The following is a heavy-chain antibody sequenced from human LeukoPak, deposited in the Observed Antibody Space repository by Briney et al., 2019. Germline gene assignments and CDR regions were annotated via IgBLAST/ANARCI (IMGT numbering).Heavy chain of an antibody. J-gene: IGHJ4*02. V-gene: IGHV4-39*07. Sequence: PSETLSLTCTVSGGSISSSSYYWGWIRQPPGKGLEWIGSIYHSGSTYYNPSLKSRVTISVDTSKNQFSLKLSSVTAADTAVYYCARSEEKQLAGVDYWGQGTLVTVSS. D-gene: IGHD6-6*01. CDR2: IYHSGST. CDR1: GGSISSSSYY. CDR3: ARSEEKQLAGVDY.